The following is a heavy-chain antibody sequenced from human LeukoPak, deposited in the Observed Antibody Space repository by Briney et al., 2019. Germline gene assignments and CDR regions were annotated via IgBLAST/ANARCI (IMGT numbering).Heavy chain of an antibody. CDR1: GYTFTSSY. CDR3: AREEGAPIAAANI. Sequence: VASVKVSCKASGYTFTSSYMHWVRQAPGQGLEWMGWISAYNGDTNYVQKFQGRVTMTTDTSTSTAYMELKSLRSDDTAVYYCAREEGAPIAAANIWGLGTKVTVSS. D-gene: IGHD6-13*01. CDR2: ISAYNGDT. J-gene: IGHJ3*02. V-gene: IGHV1-18*04.